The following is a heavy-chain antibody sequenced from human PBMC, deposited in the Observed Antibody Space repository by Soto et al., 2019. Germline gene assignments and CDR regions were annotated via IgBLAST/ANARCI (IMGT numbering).Heavy chain of an antibody. Sequence: QVQLVQSGAEVKKPGSSVKVSCKASGGTFSSYAISWVRQAPGQGLEWMGGIIPIFGTANYAQKFQGRVTITADESTSTAYMELSSLRYEDTAVYYCAREPMTTVTGLDAFDIWGQGTMVTVSS. D-gene: IGHD4-17*01. CDR2: IIPIFGTA. J-gene: IGHJ3*02. CDR3: AREPMTTVTGLDAFDI. CDR1: GGTFSSYA. V-gene: IGHV1-69*01.